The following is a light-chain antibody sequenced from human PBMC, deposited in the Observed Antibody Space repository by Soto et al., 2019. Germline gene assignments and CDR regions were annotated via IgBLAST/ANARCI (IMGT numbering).Light chain of an antibody. CDR1: QSIXSY. J-gene: IGKJ1*01. CDR2: DAS. Sequence: IVLTQSPGTLSLSPGERGALSCRASQSIXSYFAWYQQKPGQAPRLLIXDASNRATGIPARFSGSGSGTDFTLTISSLEPEDFAVYYCQQRSNWPSWTFGQGTKVDIK. CDR3: QQRSNWPSWT. V-gene: IGKV3-11*01.